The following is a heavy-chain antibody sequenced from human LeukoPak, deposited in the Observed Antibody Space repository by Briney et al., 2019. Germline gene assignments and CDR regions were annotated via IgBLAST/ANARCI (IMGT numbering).Heavy chain of an antibody. CDR2: ISSSSSYI. Sequence: GGSLRLSCSASGFTFTRFAMSWVRQAPGKGLEWVSSISSSSSYIYYADSVKGRFTISRDNAKNSLYLQMNGLRAEDTAVYYCARASGGGGFDYWGQGTLVTVSS. CDR1: GFTFTRFA. J-gene: IGHJ4*02. V-gene: IGHV3-21*01. CDR3: ARASGGGGFDY. D-gene: IGHD3-16*01.